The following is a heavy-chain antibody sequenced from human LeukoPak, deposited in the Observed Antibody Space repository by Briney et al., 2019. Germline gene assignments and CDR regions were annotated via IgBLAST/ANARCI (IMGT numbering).Heavy chain of an antibody. CDR3: ARRGITMVRGVIMSYYYYMDV. Sequence: SETLSLTCAVYGGSFSGYYWSWIRQPPGKGLEWIGEINHSGSTNYNPSLKSRVTISVDTSKNQFSLKLSSVTAADTAAYYCARRGITMVRGVIMSYYYYMDVWGKGTTVTISS. CDR1: GGSFSGYY. CDR2: INHSGST. D-gene: IGHD3-10*01. J-gene: IGHJ6*03. V-gene: IGHV4-34*01.